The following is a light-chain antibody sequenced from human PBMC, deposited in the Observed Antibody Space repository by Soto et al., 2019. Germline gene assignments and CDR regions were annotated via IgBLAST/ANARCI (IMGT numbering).Light chain of an antibody. J-gene: IGLJ1*01. CDR2: SND. CDR1: SSNIGSNS. V-gene: IGLV1-44*01. Sequence: QSVLTQPPSASGTPGQRVTISCSGSSSNIGSNSVNWYQQLPGTAPKLLIYSNDRRPSGVPDRFSGSKSGNSASLAISGLQSEDEADYYCTAWEDSLNGYVIGTGTKLTVL. CDR3: TAWEDSLNGYV.